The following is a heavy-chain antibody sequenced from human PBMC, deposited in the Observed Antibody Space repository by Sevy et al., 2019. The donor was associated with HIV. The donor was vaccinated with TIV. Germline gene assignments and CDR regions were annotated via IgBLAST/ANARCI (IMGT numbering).Heavy chain of an antibody. CDR2: ISSNGGST. CDR3: VKHLRGSYYYYGMDV. V-gene: IGHV3-64D*06. CDR1: GFTFSSYA. Sequence: GGSLRLSCSASGFTFSSYAMHWVRQAPGKGLEYVSAISSNGGSTYYADSVKGRFTISGDNSKNTLYLQMSSLRAEDTAVYYCVKHLRGSYYYYGMDVWGQGTTVTVSS. J-gene: IGHJ6*02.